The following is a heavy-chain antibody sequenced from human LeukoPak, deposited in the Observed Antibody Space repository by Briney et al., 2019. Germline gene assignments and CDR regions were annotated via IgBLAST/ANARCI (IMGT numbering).Heavy chain of an antibody. Sequence: ESGPTLVNPTQTLTLTCTFSGFSLSTSGVGVGWIRQPPGKALEWLALIYWDDDKRYSPSLKSRLTITKDTSKNQVVLTMTNMDPVDTATYYCAQRGRGYSYGSAGYNWFAPWGQGTLVTVSS. CDR2: IYWDDDK. CDR1: GFSLSTSGVG. D-gene: IGHD5-18*01. J-gene: IGHJ5*02. CDR3: AQRGRGYSYGSAGYNWFAP. V-gene: IGHV2-5*02.